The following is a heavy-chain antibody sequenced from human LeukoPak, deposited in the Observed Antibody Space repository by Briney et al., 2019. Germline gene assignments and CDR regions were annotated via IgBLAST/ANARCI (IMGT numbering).Heavy chain of an antibody. CDR3: ARHAGTMVRGVIGQIDY. CDR1: GCSISSYY. V-gene: IGHV4-59*08. D-gene: IGHD3-10*01. J-gene: IGHJ4*02. Sequence: PSETLSLTCTVSGCSISSYYWSWIRQPPGKGLEWIGYIYYSGSTNYNPSLKSRVTISVDTSKNQFSLKLSSVTAADTAVYYCARHAGTMVRGVIGQIDYWGQGTLVTVSS. CDR2: IYYSGST.